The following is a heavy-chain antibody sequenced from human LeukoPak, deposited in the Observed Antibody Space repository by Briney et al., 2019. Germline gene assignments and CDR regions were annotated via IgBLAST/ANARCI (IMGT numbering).Heavy chain of an antibody. V-gene: IGHV4-39*01. CDR2: IYYSAST. D-gene: IGHD2-2*01. Sequence: SETLSLTCTVSGGSISSSSCYWGWIRQPPGQGRGWIGSIYYSASTYYYPYLKSRVTISVDTSKNKFSLKLSSVPAADTGVYYCARHGLVPAARRAGGSSWFPFHFDYWGQGTLVTVSS. CDR1: GGSISSSSCY. J-gene: IGHJ4*02. CDR3: ARHGLVPAARRAGGSSWFPFHFDY.